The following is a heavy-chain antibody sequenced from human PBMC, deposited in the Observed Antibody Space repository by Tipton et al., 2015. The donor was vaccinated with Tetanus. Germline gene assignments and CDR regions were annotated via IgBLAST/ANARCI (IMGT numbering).Heavy chain of an antibody. CDR1: GGSLSGYH. CDR2: IYHSESA. J-gene: IGHJ2*01. Sequence: TLSLTCTVSGGSLSGYHWNWIRQSPGKGLEWIGNIYHSESANYNPSLKSRVTISVDTPKNQITLTLKSVTAADTALYYCASMTPVDWYFDLWGRGTLVTVSS. CDR3: ASMTPVDWYFDL. V-gene: IGHV4-59*01. D-gene: IGHD4-23*01.